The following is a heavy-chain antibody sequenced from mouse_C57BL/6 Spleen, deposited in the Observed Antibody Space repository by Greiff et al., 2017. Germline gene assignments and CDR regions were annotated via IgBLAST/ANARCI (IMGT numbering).Heavy chain of an antibody. CDR2: IYPGDGDT. Sequence: VQLQQSGPELVKPGASVKISCKASGYAFSSSWMNWVKQRPGKGLEWIGRIYPGDGDTNYNGKFKGKATLTADKSSSTAYMQLSSLTSEDSAVYFCARYDYYGSVFAYWGQGTLVTVSA. CDR1: GYAFSSSW. V-gene: IGHV1-82*01. CDR3: ARYDYYGSVFAY. D-gene: IGHD1-1*01. J-gene: IGHJ3*01.